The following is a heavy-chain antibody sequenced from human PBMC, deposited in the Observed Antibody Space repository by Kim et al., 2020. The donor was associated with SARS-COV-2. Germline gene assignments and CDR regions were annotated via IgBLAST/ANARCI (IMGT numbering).Heavy chain of an antibody. D-gene: IGHD3-9*01. V-gene: IGHV4-34*01. CDR1: GGSFSGYY. CDR2: INHSGST. CDR3: AGGYFDWLQKQGTPVY. Sequence: SETLSLTCAVYGGSFSGYYWSWIRQPPGKGLEWIGEINHSGSTNYNPSLKSRVTISVDTSKNQFSLKLSSVTAAVTAVYYCAGGYFDWLQKQGTPVYWGQGTLVTVSS. J-gene: IGHJ4*02.